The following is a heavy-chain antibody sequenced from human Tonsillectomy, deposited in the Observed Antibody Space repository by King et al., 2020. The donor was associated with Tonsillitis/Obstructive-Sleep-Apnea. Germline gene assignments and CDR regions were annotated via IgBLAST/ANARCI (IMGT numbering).Heavy chain of an antibody. J-gene: IGHJ2*01. CDR3: ARPLATAGTQDWYFDV. V-gene: IGHV5-51*01. CDR1: GYSFPNYW. Sequence: QLVQSGAGVKKPGESLKISCKGSGYSFPNYWIGWVRQMPGKGLEWMGIIYPGDSDTRYNPSFQGQVTISADKSINTAYLQWSSLKASDTAMYYCARPLATAGTQDWYFDVWGRGTLVTVSS. D-gene: IGHD6-13*01. CDR2: IYPGDSDT.